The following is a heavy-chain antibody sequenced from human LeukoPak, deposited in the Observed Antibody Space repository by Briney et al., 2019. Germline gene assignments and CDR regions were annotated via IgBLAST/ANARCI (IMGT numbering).Heavy chain of an antibody. D-gene: IGHD4-17*01. CDR2: ISSSGSTI. J-gene: IGHJ4*02. V-gene: IGHV3-11*04. Sequence: GGSLRLSCAASGFTFSDYYMSWIRQAPGKGLEWVSYISSSGSTIYYADSVKGRFTISRDNAKNSLHLQMNSLRAEDTAVYYCARDRGVDDYGAVDDYWGQGTLVTVSS. CDR1: GFTFSDYY. CDR3: ARDRGVDDYGAVDDY.